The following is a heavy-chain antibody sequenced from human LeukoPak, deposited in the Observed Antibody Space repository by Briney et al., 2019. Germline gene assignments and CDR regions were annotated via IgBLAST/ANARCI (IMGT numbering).Heavy chain of an antibody. CDR3: ARGLAPEDWFDP. CDR1: GFTFSSYS. CDR2: ISSSSSYI. J-gene: IGHJ5*02. V-gene: IGHV3-21*01. Sequence: GGSLRLSCAASGFTFSSYSMNWVRQAPGKGLEWVSSISSSSSYIYYADSVKGRFTISRDNSKNTLFLQMNSLRAEDTAVYYCARGLAPEDWFDPWSQGTLVTVSS.